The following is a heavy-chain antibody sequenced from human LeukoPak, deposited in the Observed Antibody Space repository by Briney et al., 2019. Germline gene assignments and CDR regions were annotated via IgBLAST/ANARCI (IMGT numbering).Heavy chain of an antibody. CDR3: ARDRSGAFDY. D-gene: IGHD6-19*01. CDR2: ISTKGGST. V-gene: IGHV3-64*02. J-gene: IGHJ4*02. CDR1: GFIFSNYA. Sequence: GGSLRLSCAASGFIFSNYAMYWVRQAPGKGLESVAAISTKGGSTSYADSVKGRMTISRDDSKNTLFLQMGSLTTDDMGLYFCARDRSGAFDYWGQGALVTVSS.